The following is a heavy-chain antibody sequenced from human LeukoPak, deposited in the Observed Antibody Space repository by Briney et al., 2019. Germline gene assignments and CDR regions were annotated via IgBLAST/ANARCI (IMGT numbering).Heavy chain of an antibody. CDR1: CGSFSGYY. J-gene: IGHJ5*02. CDR3: ARAYCSSTSCYANWFDP. CDR2: INHSGGT. D-gene: IGHD2-2*01. Sequence: SETLFLTCGVHCGSFSGYYWSWIRQPPGPPREWIGEINHSGGTNYNPSLKSRVTISVDTSKNQFSLKLSSVTAADTAVYYCARAYCSSTSCYANWFDPWGQGTLVTVSS. V-gene: IGHV4-34*01.